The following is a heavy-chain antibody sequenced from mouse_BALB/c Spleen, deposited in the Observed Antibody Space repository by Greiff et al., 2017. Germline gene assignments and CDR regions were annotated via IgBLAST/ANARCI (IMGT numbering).Heavy chain of an antibody. CDR3: TLTMITHYAMDY. Sequence: EVQLVESGPELVKPGGSVKISCKGSCFSFTGHYLHRGKQSHGNSLDWIGYIYPYNGVSSYNQKFKGKATLTVDKSSSTAYMELRSLTSEDSAVYYCTLTMITHYAMDYWGQGTSVTVSS. D-gene: IGHD2-4*01. V-gene: IGHV1-31*01. CDR2: IYPYNGVS. J-gene: IGHJ4*01. CDR1: CFSFTGHY.